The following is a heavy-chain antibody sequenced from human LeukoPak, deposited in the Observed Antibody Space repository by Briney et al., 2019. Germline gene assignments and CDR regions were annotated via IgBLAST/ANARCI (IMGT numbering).Heavy chain of an antibody. CDR1: GYTFTSYG. CDR3: ARDNDYYGSGSYDHFDY. V-gene: IGHV1-18*01. Sequence: VKVSCKASGYTFTSYGISWVRQAPGQGLEWMGWISAYNGNTNYAQKLQGRVTMTTDTSTSTAYMELRSLRSDDTAVYYCARDNDYYGSGSYDHFDYWGQGTLVTVSS. CDR2: ISAYNGNT. J-gene: IGHJ4*02. D-gene: IGHD3-10*01.